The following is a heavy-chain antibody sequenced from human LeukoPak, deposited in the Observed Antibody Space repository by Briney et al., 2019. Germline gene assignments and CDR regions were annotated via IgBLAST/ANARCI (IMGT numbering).Heavy chain of an antibody. D-gene: IGHD2-8*01. V-gene: IGHV3-30*02. Sequence: GGSLRLSCAASAFTFSSYGMHWVRQAPGKGLEWEAYIQYDRTNEQYAHSVKGRFRISRDNSNNILYLQMNSLRTEDTAVYYCAKDRCSNGIGCYYYYMEVWGKGTTVTISS. J-gene: IGHJ6*03. CDR3: AKDRCSNGIGCYYYYMEV. CDR2: IQYDRTNE. CDR1: AFTFSSYG.